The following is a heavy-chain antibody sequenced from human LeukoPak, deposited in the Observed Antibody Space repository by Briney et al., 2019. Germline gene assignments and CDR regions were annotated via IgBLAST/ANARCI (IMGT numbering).Heavy chain of an antibody. V-gene: IGHV3-21*01. CDR1: GFTFSRYA. CDR2: ISTVSTYT. Sequence: GGSLRLSCAGSGFTFSRYAMHWVRQAPGKGLEWVASISTVSTYTFYADSVKGRFTISRDNVRNSLYLQMSSLGAEDTAVYYCARDGSGFYLYNYMDVWGKGTTVTVSS. D-gene: IGHD6-25*01. CDR3: ARDGSGFYLYNYMDV. J-gene: IGHJ6*03.